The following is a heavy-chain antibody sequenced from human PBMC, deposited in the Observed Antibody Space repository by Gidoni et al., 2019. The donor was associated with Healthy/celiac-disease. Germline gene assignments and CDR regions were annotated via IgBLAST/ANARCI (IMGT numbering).Heavy chain of an antibody. J-gene: IGHJ4*02. CDR1: GFPVRSNY. D-gene: IGHD3-22*01. Sequence: EVQLVESGGGLIQPGGSLRLSCAASGFPVRSNYMSWVRQAPGKGLEWVSVIYSGGSTYYADSVKGRFTISRDNSKNTLYLQMNSLRAEDTAVYYCARGIGRYYDSSGLPISWGQGTLVTVSS. V-gene: IGHV3-53*01. CDR2: IYSGGST. CDR3: ARGIGRYYDSSGLPIS.